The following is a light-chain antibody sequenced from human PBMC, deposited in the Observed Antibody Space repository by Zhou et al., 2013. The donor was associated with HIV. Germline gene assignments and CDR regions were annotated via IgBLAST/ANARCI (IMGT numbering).Light chain of an antibody. CDR1: QDISTY. V-gene: IGKV1-8*01. CDR2: ASS. J-gene: IGKJ1*01. Sequence: IQMTQSPSSVSASVGDRVTITCRASQDISTYLAWYQQKAGKAPKFLIYASSTLQSGVPSRFSGSGSGTDFTLTIDCLQSEDFATYYCQQYYADPWTFGQGTKVEIK. CDR3: QQYYADPWT.